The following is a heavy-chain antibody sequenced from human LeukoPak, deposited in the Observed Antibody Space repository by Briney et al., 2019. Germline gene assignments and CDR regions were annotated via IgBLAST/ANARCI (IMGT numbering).Heavy chain of an antibody. CDR3: ARDREMATILTSYFQH. V-gene: IGHV1-46*01. D-gene: IGHD5-24*01. J-gene: IGHJ1*01. CDR2: INPSGGST. Sequence: ASVKVSCKASGYTFTSYYMHWVRQAPGQGLEWMGIINPSGGSTSYAQKFQGRVTMTRDTSTSTVYMELSSLRSEDTAVYYCARDREMATILTSYFQHWGQGTLVTVSS. CDR1: GYTFTSYY.